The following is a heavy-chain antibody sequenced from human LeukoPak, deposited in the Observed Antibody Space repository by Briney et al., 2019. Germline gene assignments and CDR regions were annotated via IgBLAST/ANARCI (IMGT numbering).Heavy chain of an antibody. V-gene: IGHV3-53*01. CDR2: IYSDGST. CDR3: ASYGGNSDFDY. CDR1: GFTVSSNY. Sequence: GSLRLSCAASGFTVSSNYMSWVRQAPGKGLEWVSVIYSDGSTYFADSVKGRFTISRHNSKNTLYLQMNSLRAEDTAVYYCASYGGNSDFDYWGQGTLVTVSS. J-gene: IGHJ4*02. D-gene: IGHD4-23*01.